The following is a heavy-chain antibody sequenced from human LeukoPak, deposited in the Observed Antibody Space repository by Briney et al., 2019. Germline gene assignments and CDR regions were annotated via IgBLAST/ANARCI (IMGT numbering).Heavy chain of an antibody. CDR1: GYSFATYW. CDR3: ARRTKGYCTGPNCGWFDP. CDR2: IYPGDSDT. Sequence: GESLKISCKGSGYSFATYWIGWVRQMPGKGLEWMGIIYPGDSDTKYSPSFQGQVTISADKSINTAYLQWSSLKASDTAMYYSARRTKGYCTGPNCGWFDPWGQGTLVTVSS. V-gene: IGHV5-51*01. J-gene: IGHJ5*02. D-gene: IGHD2-8*02.